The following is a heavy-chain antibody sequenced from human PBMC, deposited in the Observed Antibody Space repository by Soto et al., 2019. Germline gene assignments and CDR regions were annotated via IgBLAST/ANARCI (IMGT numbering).Heavy chain of an antibody. D-gene: IGHD3-10*01. Sequence: TSETLSLTCTVSGGSISSYYWSWIRQPPGKGLEWIGYIYYSGSTNYNPSLKSRVTISVDTSKNQFSLKLSSVTAADTAVYYCACSITMVRGVTPTYYFDYWGQGTLVTVSS. CDR2: IYYSGST. CDR1: GGSISSYY. V-gene: IGHV4-59*01. J-gene: IGHJ4*02. CDR3: ACSITMVRGVTPTYYFDY.